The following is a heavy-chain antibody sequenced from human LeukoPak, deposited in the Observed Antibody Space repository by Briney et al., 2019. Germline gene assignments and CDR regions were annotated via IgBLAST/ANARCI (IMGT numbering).Heavy chain of an antibody. CDR3: ARDKKSGESSEIDY. CDR2: INSEGDTT. V-gene: IGHV3-74*01. D-gene: IGHD3-10*01. Sequence: GGSLRLSCAASGFTFSSYWMHWVRQVPGKGLVWVSRINSEGDTTQYADSVRGRFIISRDNAKNTLYLQMNSLRAEDTAVYYCARDKKSGESSEIDYWGQGTLVTVSS. J-gene: IGHJ4*02. CDR1: GFTFSSYW.